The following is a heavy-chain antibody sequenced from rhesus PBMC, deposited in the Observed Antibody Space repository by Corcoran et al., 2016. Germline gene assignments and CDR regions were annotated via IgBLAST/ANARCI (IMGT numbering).Heavy chain of an antibody. CDR1: GYSISSGYY. CDR3: ARNSGGSSYDAFDF. V-gene: IGHV4S14*01. CDR2: VSSGGSN. Sequence: QVQLQESGPGLVKPSETLSLTCAVSGYSISSGYYRGWIRPPPGKGLEWIGLVSSGGSNYLNPSLKSRVTLSVDTSKNQFSLKLSSVTAADTAVYYCARNSGGSSYDAFDFWGQGLRVTVSS. D-gene: IGHD4-29*01. J-gene: IGHJ3*01.